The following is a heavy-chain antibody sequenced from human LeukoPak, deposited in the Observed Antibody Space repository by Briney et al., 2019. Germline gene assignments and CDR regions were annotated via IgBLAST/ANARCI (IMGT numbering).Heavy chain of an antibody. CDR1: GFTFSHHG. V-gene: IGHV3-30*02. Sequence: GGSLRLSCAASGFTFSHHGVHWVRQAPGKGLEWVAFILYDGSKKYNVDSVKGRFTISRDNSKNALSLQMNSLRPEDTAIYYCARAVDKGTGYYMDFWGQGALVTVSS. CDR2: ILYDGSKK. J-gene: IGHJ4*02. CDR3: ARAVDKGTGYYMDF. D-gene: IGHD3-22*01.